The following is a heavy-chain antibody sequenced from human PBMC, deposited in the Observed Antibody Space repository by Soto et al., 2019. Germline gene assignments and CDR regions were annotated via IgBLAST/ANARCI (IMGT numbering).Heavy chain of an antibody. J-gene: IGHJ4*02. CDR3: AKNTYNGIYRGDAFDS. CDR1: GFTFTSSG. Sequence: QVHLAESGGGVVQPGGSLRLSCFASGFTFTSSGMNWVRQVPGRGLEWVALDPYDAYSLSYAESVRGRFFISRDNSNNTIYLQMNSLRPDDTGVYYCAKNTYNGIYRGDAFDSWGQGIHVTVSS. CDR2: DPYDAYSL. V-gene: IGHV3-30*02. D-gene: IGHD1-26*01.